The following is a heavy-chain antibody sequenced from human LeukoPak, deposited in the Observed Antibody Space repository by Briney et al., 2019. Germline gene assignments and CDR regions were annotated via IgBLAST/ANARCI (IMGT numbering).Heavy chain of an antibody. CDR1: GGSISSSSYY. V-gene: IGHV4-39*07. CDR2: IYYSRST. D-gene: IGHD3-10*01. CDR3: ARDSYYYGSGSTTINWFDP. Sequence: SETLSLTCTVSGGSISSSSYYWSWLRQPPGKGLEWIGCIYYSRSTYYNLSLKSRVSISVDTSKNQFSLKLSSVTAADTAVYYCARDSYYYGSGSTTINWFDPWGQGTLVTVSS. J-gene: IGHJ5*02.